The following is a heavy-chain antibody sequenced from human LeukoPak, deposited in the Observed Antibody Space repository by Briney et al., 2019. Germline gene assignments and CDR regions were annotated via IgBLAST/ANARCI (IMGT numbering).Heavy chain of an antibody. J-gene: IGHJ4*02. CDR2: MNPNSGDS. CDR1: GYTFTSYS. CDR3: ARSSPSGRNFDY. Sequence: RWASVKVSCKASGYTFTSYSMHWVRQAPGQGLEWMGWMNPNSGDSGNIQKFQGRVTMTRDTSINTAYMELSSLRSEDTAVYYCARSSPSGRNFDYWGQGTLVTVSS. D-gene: IGHD3-10*01. V-gene: IGHV1-8*01.